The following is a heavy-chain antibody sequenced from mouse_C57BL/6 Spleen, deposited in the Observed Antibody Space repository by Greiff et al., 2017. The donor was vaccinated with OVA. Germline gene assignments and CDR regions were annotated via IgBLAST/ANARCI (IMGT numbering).Heavy chain of an antibody. J-gene: IGHJ4*01. CDR2: ISSGSSTI. CDR1: GFTFSDYG. Sequence: DVKLVESGGGLVKPGGSLKLSCAASGFTFSDYGMHWVRQAPEKGLEWVAYISSGSSTIYSADTVKGRFTISRDNAKNPLFLQMTSLRSEDTAMYYCARENWDGYYAMDYWGQGTSVTVSS. D-gene: IGHD4-1*01. CDR3: ARENWDGYYAMDY. V-gene: IGHV5-17*01.